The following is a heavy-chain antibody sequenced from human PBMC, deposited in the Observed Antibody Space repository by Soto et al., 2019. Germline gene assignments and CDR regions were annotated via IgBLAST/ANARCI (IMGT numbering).Heavy chain of an antibody. CDR1: GGSISSGGYY. CDR3: AGAQDYCSGSYWFDP. CDR2: ISHSGNT. D-gene: IGHD3-10*01. Sequence: QVQLQESGTGLVKPSQSLFLSCTVSGGSISSGGYYWSWIRQHPGKGLEWIGYISHSGNTYYSPSLRSRITISVDTSKNQFSLNLNSVTAADTAMYYCAGAQDYCSGSYWFDPWGQGTLVTVSS. V-gene: IGHV4-31*03. J-gene: IGHJ5*02.